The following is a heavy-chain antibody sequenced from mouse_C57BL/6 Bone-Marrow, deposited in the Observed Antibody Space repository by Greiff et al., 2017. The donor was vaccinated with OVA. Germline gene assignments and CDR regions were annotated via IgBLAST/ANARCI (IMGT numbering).Heavy chain of an antibody. Sequence: QVQLQQPGAELVKPGASVKLSCKASGYTFTSYWMHWVKQRPGQGLEWIGMIHPNSGSTNYNEKFKSKATLTVDKSSSTAYMQLSSLTSEDSAVYYCARRRLYGYDVEGFAYWGQGTLVTVSA. CDR3: ARRRLYGYDVEGFAY. V-gene: IGHV1-64*01. CDR1: GYTFTSYW. J-gene: IGHJ3*01. D-gene: IGHD2-2*01. CDR2: IHPNSGST.